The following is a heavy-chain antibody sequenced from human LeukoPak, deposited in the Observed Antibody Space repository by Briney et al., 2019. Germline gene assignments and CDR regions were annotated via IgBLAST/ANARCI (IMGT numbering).Heavy chain of an antibody. CDR1: GFTFSNAW. CDR3: ARGTAMGEYYYYYMDV. CDR2: IKSKTDGGTT. Sequence: GGSLRLSCAASGFTFSNAWMSWVRQAPGKGLEWVGRIKSKTDGGTTDYAAPVKGRFTISRDDSKNTLYLQMNSLRAEDTAVYYCARGTAMGEYYYYYMDVWGKGTTVTVSS. D-gene: IGHD5-18*01. J-gene: IGHJ6*03. V-gene: IGHV3-15*05.